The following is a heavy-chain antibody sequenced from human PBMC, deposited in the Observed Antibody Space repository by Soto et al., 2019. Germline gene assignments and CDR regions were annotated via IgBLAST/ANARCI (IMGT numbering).Heavy chain of an antibody. Sequence: GGSLRLSCAASGFTFSSYEMNWVRQAPGKGLEWVSYISSSGSTIYYADSVKGRFTISRDNAKNSLYLQMNSLRAEDTAVYYCARDSPFWSGYYDAFDIWGQGTMVTVSS. D-gene: IGHD3-3*01. J-gene: IGHJ3*02. V-gene: IGHV3-48*03. CDR3: ARDSPFWSGYYDAFDI. CDR2: ISSSGSTI. CDR1: GFTFSSYE.